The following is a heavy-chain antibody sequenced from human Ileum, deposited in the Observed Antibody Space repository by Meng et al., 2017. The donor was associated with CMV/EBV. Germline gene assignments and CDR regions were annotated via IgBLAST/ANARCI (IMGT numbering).Heavy chain of an antibody. J-gene: IGHJ4*02. D-gene: IGHD3-22*01. V-gene: IGHV3-49*04. Sequence: GGSLRLSCTASGFTFGYYAMSWVRQAPGKGLEWVGFIRSKAYDGTTEYAASVKGRFTISRDDSKTIAYLQMNSLKTEDTAVYYCTSGDYHDSRGYYVYWGQGTLVTVSS. CDR1: GFTFGYYA. CDR3: TSGDYHDSRGYYVY. CDR2: IRSKAYDGTT.